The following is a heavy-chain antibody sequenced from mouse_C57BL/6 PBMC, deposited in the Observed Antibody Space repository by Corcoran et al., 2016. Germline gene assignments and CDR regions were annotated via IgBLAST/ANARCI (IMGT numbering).Heavy chain of an antibody. Sequence: QNQLVQSGPELKKTAETVKISCKASGYTFSTYGMSWVKQAPGKGLRWMGWINTYSGVQTYADDFKGRFAFSLETSASTAYLQINNLKNEDTATHFCARCYGRTLAYWGQGTLVTVSA. J-gene: IGHJ3*01. V-gene: IGHV9-3*01. CDR3: ARCYGRTLAY. D-gene: IGHD1-1*01. CDR2: INTYSGVQ. CDR1: GYTFSTYG.